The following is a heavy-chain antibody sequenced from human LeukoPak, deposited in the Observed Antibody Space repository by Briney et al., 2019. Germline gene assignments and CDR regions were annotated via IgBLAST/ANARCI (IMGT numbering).Heavy chain of an antibody. CDR2: ISYDGNNK. Sequence: GGSPRLSCAASGFTLSSYGMHWVRQAPGKGLEWVAVISYDGNNKYYADSVKGRFTISRDNSKNTLYLQMNSLRDEDTAVYSCARDSSSSWDYWGQGTLVTVSS. J-gene: IGHJ4*02. CDR1: GFTLSSYG. CDR3: ARDSSSSWDY. V-gene: IGHV3-30*03. D-gene: IGHD6-13*01.